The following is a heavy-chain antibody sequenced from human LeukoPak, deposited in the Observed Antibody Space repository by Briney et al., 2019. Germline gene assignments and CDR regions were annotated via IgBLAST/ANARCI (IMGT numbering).Heavy chain of an antibody. V-gene: IGHV1-8*03. D-gene: IGHD3-22*01. Sequence: GASVKVSCKASGYTFTSYDINWVRQATGQGLEWMGWMNPNSGNTGYAQKFQGRVTITRNTSISTAYMELSSLRSEDTAVYYCARGLLRKYYYYYYMDVWGKGTTVTVSS. CDR3: ARGLLRKYYYYYYMDV. CDR1: GYTFTSYD. J-gene: IGHJ6*03. CDR2: MNPNSGNT.